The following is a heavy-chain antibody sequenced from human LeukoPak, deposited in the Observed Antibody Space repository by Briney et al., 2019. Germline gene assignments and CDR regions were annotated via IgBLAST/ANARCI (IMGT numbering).Heavy chain of an antibody. D-gene: IGHD3-16*01. CDR1: GFTFNNYW. CDR3: ARGGRRSYGDDAFDM. CDR2: IKQDGSEK. Sequence: PGGSLRLSCAASGFTFNNYWMNWVRQAPGRGLEWVANIKQDGSEKYSVDSVKGRFTISRDNAKDSLHLQMNSLRAEDTAVYYCARGGRRSYGDDAFDMWGQGTMVTVSS. V-gene: IGHV3-7*01. J-gene: IGHJ3*02.